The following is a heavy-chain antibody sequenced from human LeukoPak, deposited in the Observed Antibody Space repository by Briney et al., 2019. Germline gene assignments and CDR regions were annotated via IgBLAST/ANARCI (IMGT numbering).Heavy chain of an antibody. CDR2: LGPDETYT. V-gene: IGHV3-74*01. Sequence: GGSLRLSCTASGFSFSISWMHWVRQAPGKGLVWVSRLGPDETYTNYADSVKGRFTISRDTAKSTLYLQLSSLSAEDTGIYYCASDTYNCGGDCSPIIATWGQGTLVSVSS. CDR1: GFSFSISW. D-gene: IGHD2-21*02. J-gene: IGHJ5*02. CDR3: ASDTYNCGGDCSPIIAT.